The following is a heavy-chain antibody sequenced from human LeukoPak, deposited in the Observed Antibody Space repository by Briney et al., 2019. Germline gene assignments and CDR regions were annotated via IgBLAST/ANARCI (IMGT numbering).Heavy chain of an antibody. D-gene: IGHD4-11*01. CDR3: ARGMGYSNYYLDY. Sequence: GASVKVSCKASGGTFSSYAISWVRQAPGQGVEWMGRIIPIFGIANYAQKFQGRVTITADKSTSTAYMELSSLRSEDTAVYYCARGMGYSNYYLDYWGQGTLVTVSS. V-gene: IGHV1-69*04. CDR1: GGTFSSYA. J-gene: IGHJ4*02. CDR2: IIPIFGIA.